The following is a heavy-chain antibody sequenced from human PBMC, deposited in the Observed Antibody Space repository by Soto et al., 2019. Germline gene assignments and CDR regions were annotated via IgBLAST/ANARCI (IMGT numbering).Heavy chain of an antibody. V-gene: IGHV4-30-4*08. CDR2: IYYSGST. D-gene: IGHD1-26*01. Sequence: QVQLQESGPGLVKSSETLSLTCTVSGGSVSSGSYYWSWIRQPPGKGLEWIGYIYYSGSTYYNPSLKSRVTISVDTSKNQFSLKLSSVTAADTAVYYCARVRKWELSLGYWGQGTLVTVSS. J-gene: IGHJ4*02. CDR3: ARVRKWELSLGY. CDR1: GGSVSSGSYY.